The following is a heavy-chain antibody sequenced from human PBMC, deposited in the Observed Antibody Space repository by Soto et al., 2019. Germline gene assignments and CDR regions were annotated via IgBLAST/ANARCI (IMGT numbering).Heavy chain of an antibody. CDR2: IFWNDDK. D-gene: IGHD6-19*01. Sequence: SGPTLVNPTQTLTLTCTFSGFSLSTSGVGVGWIRQPPGKALEWLALIFWNDDKRYSPSLKSRLTITMDTSKNQVVLTMTNMDPVDTATYYCAHMGIAVTGTLNWFDPWGQGTLVTVSS. V-gene: IGHV2-5*01. CDR3: AHMGIAVTGTLNWFDP. J-gene: IGHJ5*02. CDR1: GFSLSTSGVG.